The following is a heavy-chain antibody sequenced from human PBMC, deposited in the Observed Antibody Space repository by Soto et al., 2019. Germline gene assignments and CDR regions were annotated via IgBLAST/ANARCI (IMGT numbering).Heavy chain of an antibody. D-gene: IGHD6-6*01. V-gene: IGHV1-18*01. J-gene: IGHJ5*02. Sequence: GKVSCKASGYTFFSYGISWVRQAPGQGLEWMGWISTYNGNTNYAQKLQGRVTMTTDTSTRTAYMELRSLRSDDTAVYYCARKSSSSSWFDPWGQGTLVTVS. CDR3: ARKSSSSSWFDP. CDR1: GYTFFSYG. CDR2: ISTYNGNT.